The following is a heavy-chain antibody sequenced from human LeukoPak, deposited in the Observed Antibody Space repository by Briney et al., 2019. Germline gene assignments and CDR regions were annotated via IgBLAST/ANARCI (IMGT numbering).Heavy chain of an antibody. CDR3: ARVGTIEAAGTCDY. J-gene: IGHJ4*02. CDR2: ICSSGSFT. CDR1: GFTFSDYY. V-gene: IGHV3-11*05. D-gene: IGHD6-13*01. Sequence: PGGSLRLSCAASGFTFSDYYMSWIRQAPGKGLGWVSYICSSGSFTNYADSVRGRFTISRDKAKNTLYLQMNSLRAEDTAVYYCARVGTIEAAGTCDYWGQGTLVTVSS.